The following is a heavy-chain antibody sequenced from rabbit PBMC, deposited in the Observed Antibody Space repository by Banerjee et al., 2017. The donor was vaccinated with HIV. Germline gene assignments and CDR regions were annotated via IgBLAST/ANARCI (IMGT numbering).Heavy chain of an antibody. J-gene: IGHJ4*01. CDR2: IDTSSGST. Sequence: QQQLVESGGGLVKPEGSLTLTCKASGFDLSSYYYMCWVRQAPGKGLELIACIDTSSGSTSYASWAKGRFTISKTSSTTVTLQMTSLTAADTATYFCVREIETYADYAGYGYYFNLWGPGTLVTVS. CDR1: GFDLSSYYY. CDR3: VREIETYADYAGYGYYFNL. V-gene: IGHV1S45*01. D-gene: IGHD6-1*01.